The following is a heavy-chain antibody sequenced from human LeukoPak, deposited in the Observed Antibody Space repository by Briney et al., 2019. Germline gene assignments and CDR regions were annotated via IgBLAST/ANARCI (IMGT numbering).Heavy chain of an antibody. CDR2: ISGSGGRT. CDR1: GFTFSGFA. Sequence: GGSLRLSCAASGFTFSGFAMTWVRQAPGKGLEWVSTISGSGGRTYYADSVKGRFTISRDNSKNTLYLQVNSLRAEDTAVYYCAKGLWDYYGSGIMYYTMDVWGQGTTVTVSS. D-gene: IGHD3-10*01. CDR3: AKGLWDYYGSGIMYYTMDV. J-gene: IGHJ6*02. V-gene: IGHV3-23*01.